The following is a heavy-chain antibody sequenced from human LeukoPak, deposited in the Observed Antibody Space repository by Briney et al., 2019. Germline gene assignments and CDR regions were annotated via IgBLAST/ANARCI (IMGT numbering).Heavy chain of an antibody. CDR1: GGSFSDFS. CDR3: ARQGPGGRAFDM. CDR2: FQNTGTT. V-gene: IGHV4-59*08. D-gene: IGHD2-8*02. J-gene: IGHJ3*02. Sequence: SETLSLTCNVSGGSFSDFSWSWIRQPPGKGLGWLAYFQNTGTTNSNPSLKSRITISLDTSKNQFSLKLTSATAADTAIYYCARQGPGGRAFDMWGQGTMVTVSS.